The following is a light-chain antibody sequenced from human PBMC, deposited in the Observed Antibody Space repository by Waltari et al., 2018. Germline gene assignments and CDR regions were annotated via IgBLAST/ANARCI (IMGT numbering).Light chain of an antibody. Sequence: QSVLTQPPSVSGAPGQRVTIHCSGSGSKLGAGYTVHWYRQLPGKAPTLLIYGVNTRPPGVSDRFSGSQFDTSASLAIAGLQADDEADYYCQSYDTILSVVFGGGTKLTVL. J-gene: IGLJ2*01. CDR2: GVN. CDR3: QSYDTILSVV. V-gene: IGLV1-40*01. CDR1: GSKLGAGYT.